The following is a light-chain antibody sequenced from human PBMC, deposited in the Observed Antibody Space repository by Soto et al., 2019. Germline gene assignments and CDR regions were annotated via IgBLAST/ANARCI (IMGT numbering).Light chain of an antibody. V-gene: IGLV2-14*01. CDR2: DVT. J-gene: IGLJ3*02. CDR1: SSDIGGYNY. Sequence: QSVLTQPASVSGSPGQSITISCTGTSSDIGGYNYVSWYQQHPGKVPKLLIYDVTNRPSGISNRFSGSKSGNTASLTISGLQAEDEADYYCSSYGSSNTVVFGGGTKLTVL. CDR3: SSYGSSNTVV.